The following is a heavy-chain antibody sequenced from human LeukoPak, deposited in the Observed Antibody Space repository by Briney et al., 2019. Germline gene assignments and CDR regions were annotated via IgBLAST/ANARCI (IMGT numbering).Heavy chain of an antibody. V-gene: IGHV3-7*03. Sequence: GGSLRLSCAASRFTFSSYWMSWVRQAPGKGLEWVANIKQDGSEKYYVDSVKGRFTISRDNAKNSLYLQMNSLRAEDTAVYYCARGPEGAPWVDYWGQGTLVTVSS. CDR3: ARGPEGAPWVDY. D-gene: IGHD3-16*01. CDR1: RFTFSSYW. CDR2: IKQDGSEK. J-gene: IGHJ4*02.